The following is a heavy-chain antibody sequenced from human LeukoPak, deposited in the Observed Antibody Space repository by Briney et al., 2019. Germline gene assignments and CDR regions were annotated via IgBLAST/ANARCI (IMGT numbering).Heavy chain of an antibody. CDR2: IHPEGNEK. CDR3: ARGDDFSGDH. J-gene: IGHJ4*02. CDR1: GFTFSNFW. Sequence: GXSLXLSCAVSGFTFSNFWMSWVRQAPGRGLEWVANIHPEGNEKYHVESVKGRFTISRDNAKNSLFLQMNGLRVEDTAVYYCARGDDFSGDHWGQGTLVTVSS. D-gene: IGHD1-1*01. V-gene: IGHV3-7*04.